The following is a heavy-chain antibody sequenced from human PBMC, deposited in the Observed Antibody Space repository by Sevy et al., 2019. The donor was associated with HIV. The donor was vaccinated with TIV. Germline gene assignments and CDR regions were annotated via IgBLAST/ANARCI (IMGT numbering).Heavy chain of an antibody. CDR2: IKQDGSEK. V-gene: IGHV3-7*03. Sequence: GGSLRLSCAASGFTFSSYWMSWVRQAPGKGLEWVANIKQDGSEKYDVDSVKGRFTISRDNAKNSLYLQMNSLRAEDTAVYYCARVDCSGGSCYSTDYYFDYWGQGTLVTVSS. CDR1: GFTFSSYW. CDR3: ARVDCSGGSCYSTDYYFDY. D-gene: IGHD2-15*01. J-gene: IGHJ4*02.